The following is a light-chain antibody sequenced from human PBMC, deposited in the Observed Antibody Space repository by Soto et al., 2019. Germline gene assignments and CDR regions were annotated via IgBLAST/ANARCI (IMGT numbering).Light chain of an antibody. V-gene: IGKV3-20*01. CDR2: GAS. CDR3: QHYGSSPLT. Sequence: EIVLTQSPGTLSLSPGERATPSCRASQSVSSSYLAWYQQKPVQAPRLLIYGASSRATGIPDRFSGSGSGTDFTLTISRLEPEDFAVYYCQHYGSSPLTFGGGTKVDIK. CDR1: QSVSSSY. J-gene: IGKJ4*01.